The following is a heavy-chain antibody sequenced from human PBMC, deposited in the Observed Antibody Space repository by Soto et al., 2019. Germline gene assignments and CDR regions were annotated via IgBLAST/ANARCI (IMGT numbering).Heavy chain of an antibody. J-gene: IGHJ4*02. CDR3: ARWEQPLFDY. CDR1: GFTVSAYT. V-gene: IGHV3-30-3*01. D-gene: IGHD1-26*01. CDR2: ISSDGNQK. Sequence: QVQLVESGGGVVQPGRSLRLSCAASGFTVSAYTMHWVRQAPGKGLECVAVISSDGNQKYYTYSVQGRFTISRDTSTNTLYLQMNSLRAEDTAVYYCARWEQPLFDYWGQGTLGTVSS.